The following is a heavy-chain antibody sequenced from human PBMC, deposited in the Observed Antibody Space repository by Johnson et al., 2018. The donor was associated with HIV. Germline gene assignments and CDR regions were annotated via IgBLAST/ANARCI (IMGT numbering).Heavy chain of an antibody. Sequence: QVQLVESGGGLVKPGGSLILSCVASGFTFSDYYMTWIRQAPGKGLEWLSYISSVGTPISYSDSVKGRFTISRDTAKNSLYLQMNSLRAEDTAVYYCARFDGFITTLRVIGDAFDVWGQGTMVTVSS. V-gene: IGHV3-11*04. CDR1: GFTFSDYY. CDR3: ARFDGFITTLRVIGDAFDV. J-gene: IGHJ3*01. CDR2: ISSVGTPI. D-gene: IGHD3-22*01.